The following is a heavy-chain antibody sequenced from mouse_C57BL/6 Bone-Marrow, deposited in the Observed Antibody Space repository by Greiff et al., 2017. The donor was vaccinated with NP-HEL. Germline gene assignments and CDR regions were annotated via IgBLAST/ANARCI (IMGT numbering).Heavy chain of an antibody. D-gene: IGHD1-1*01. CDR1: GSTFTDYA. V-gene: IGHV1-67*01. CDR2: ISTYYGDA. CDR3: ARSGTTGYFDV. Sequence: QVQLQQSGPELVRPGVSVKISCKGSGSTFTDYAMHWVKQSHAKSLEWIGVISTYYGDASYNQKFKDQATMTVDKSSSTAYMELARLTSEDSAVYYCARSGTTGYFDVWGTGTTVTVSS. J-gene: IGHJ1*03.